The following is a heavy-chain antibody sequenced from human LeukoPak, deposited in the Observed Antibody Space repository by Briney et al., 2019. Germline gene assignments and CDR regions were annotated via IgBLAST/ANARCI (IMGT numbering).Heavy chain of an antibody. Sequence: SETLSLTCTVSGGSISSYYWSWIRQPPGKGLEWIGYIYYSGSTNYNPSLKSRVTISVDTSKNQFSLKLSSVTAADTAVYYCARQGDYGDYELLFDYWGQGTLVTVSS. CDR1: GGSISSYY. J-gene: IGHJ4*02. D-gene: IGHD4-17*01. CDR2: IYYSGST. CDR3: ARQGDYGDYELLFDY. V-gene: IGHV4-59*08.